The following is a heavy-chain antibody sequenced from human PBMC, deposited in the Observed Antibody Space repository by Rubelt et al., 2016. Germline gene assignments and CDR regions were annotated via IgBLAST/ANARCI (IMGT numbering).Heavy chain of an antibody. CDR3: ARESYDSSGYYAY. CDR2: IYHSGTTT. V-gene: IGHV4-34*01. CDR1: GGSFSGFY. J-gene: IGHJ4*02. D-gene: IGHD3-22*01. Sequence: QVQLQQWGTGLLKPSETLSRTCAVYGGSFSGFYWSWIRQPPGKGLEWIGAIYHSGTTTNYNPSLKGRVTISLAASKNQFSLKLGFVAAADTAVYYCARESYDSSGYYAYWGQGTLVTVSS.